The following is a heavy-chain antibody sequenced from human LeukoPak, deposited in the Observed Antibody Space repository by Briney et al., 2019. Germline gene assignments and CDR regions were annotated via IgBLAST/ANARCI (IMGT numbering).Heavy chain of an antibody. CDR2: IYTSGST. J-gene: IGHJ4*02. V-gene: IGHV4-61*02. CDR3: ARDGGTMVRGPGYYFDY. D-gene: IGHD3-10*01. CDR1: GGSISSGSYY. Sequence: SETLSLTCTVSGGSISSGSYYWSWILQPAGKGLEWIGRIYTSGSTNYDPSLKSRVTISVDTSKNQFSLKLSSVTAADTAVYYCARDGGTMVRGPGYYFDYWGQGTLVTVSS.